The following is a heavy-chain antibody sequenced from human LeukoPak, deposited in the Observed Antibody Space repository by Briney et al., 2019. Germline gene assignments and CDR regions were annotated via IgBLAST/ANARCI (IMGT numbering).Heavy chain of an antibody. D-gene: IGHD4-23*01. CDR2: ITDSGGAT. CDR1: GFTFSNSA. V-gene: IGHV3-23*01. Sequence: GGSLRLSCAASGFTFSNSAMTWVRQAPGKGLEWVSTITDSGGATYYADSVKGRFTISRDNSKNTLYLQMNSLRAEDTAVYYCVKGGGNVRRYFEYWGQGTLVTVSS. CDR3: VKGGGNVRRYFEY. J-gene: IGHJ4*02.